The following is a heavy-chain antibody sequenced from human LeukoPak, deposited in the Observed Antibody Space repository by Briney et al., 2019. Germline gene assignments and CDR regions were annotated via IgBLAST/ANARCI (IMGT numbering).Heavy chain of an antibody. CDR1: GYTFTSYG. D-gene: IGHD3-22*01. Sequence: ASVKVSCKASGYTFTSYGISWVRQAPGQGLEWMGIINPNRGSTSYAQKFQGRVTMTRDMSTSTVYMELSSLRSEDTAVYYCARGRHYYDSSDYYYEGDAFDIWGQGTMVTVSS. CDR3: ARGRHYYDSSDYYYEGDAFDI. V-gene: IGHV1-46*01. CDR2: INPNRGST. J-gene: IGHJ3*02.